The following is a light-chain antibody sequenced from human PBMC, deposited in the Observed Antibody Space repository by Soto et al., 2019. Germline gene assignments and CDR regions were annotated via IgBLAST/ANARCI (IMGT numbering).Light chain of an antibody. CDR1: QSISNY. V-gene: IGKV1-39*01. Sequence: DIKMAQSPSSLSASVGDRVTITCRASQSISNYLNWYQQKSGEVPKLLIYAASRLHSGVPSRFSGSGSGTDFTLNISSLQPEDFATYYCQHTYSTFGQGTKVELK. J-gene: IGKJ1*01. CDR3: QHTYST. CDR2: AAS.